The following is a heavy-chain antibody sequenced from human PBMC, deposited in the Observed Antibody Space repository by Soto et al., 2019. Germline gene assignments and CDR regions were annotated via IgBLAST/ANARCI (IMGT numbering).Heavy chain of an antibody. J-gene: IGHJ6*02. D-gene: IGHD2-21*02. V-gene: IGHV3-23*01. Sequence: HPGGSLRLSCAASGFTFSSYAMSWVRQAPGKGLEWVSAISGSGGSTYCADSVKGRFTISRDNSKNTLYLQMNSLRAEDTAVYYCAKRRVTGGRMDVWGQGTTVTVSS. CDR3: AKRRVTGGRMDV. CDR2: ISGSGGST. CDR1: GFTFSSYA.